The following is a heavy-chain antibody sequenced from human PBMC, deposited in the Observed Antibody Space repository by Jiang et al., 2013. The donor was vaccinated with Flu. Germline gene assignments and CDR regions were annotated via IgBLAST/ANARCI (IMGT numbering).Heavy chain of an antibody. CDR2: IYYSEST. CDR3: ARRTRDGYNYHYFDY. Sequence: LLKPSETLSLTCSISGDSISVYYWGWIRQPPGKGLEWIGHIYYSESTNYNPSLKSRVTISIDTSKNQFSLRLRSVAAADTAVYYCARRTRDGYNYHYFDYWGQGILVTVSS. D-gene: IGHD5-24*01. J-gene: IGHJ4*02. V-gene: IGHV4-59*08. CDR1: GDSISVYY.